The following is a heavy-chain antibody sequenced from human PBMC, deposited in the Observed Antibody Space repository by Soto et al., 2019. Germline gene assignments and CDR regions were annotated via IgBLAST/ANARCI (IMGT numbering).Heavy chain of an antibody. CDR1: GGSFSGYY. CDR2: INHSGST. D-gene: IGHD3-10*01. CDR3: ARAAWFWGFSF. Sequence: QVQLQQWGAGLLKPSETLSLTCAVYGGSFSGYYWSWIRQPPGKGLEWIGEINHSGSTNYNPSLKSRVIISVDTSKNQFSLKLSSVTAADTAVYYCARAAWFWGFSFWGQGTLVTVSS. V-gene: IGHV4-34*01. J-gene: IGHJ4*02.